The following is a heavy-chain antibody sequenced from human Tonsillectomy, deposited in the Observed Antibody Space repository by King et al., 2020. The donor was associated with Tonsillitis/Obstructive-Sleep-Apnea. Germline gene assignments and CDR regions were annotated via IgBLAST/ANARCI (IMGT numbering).Heavy chain of an antibody. CDR3: ARDYYDRSGYYHGYFQH. CDR2: SRPYNGDT. J-gene: IGHJ1*01. CDR1: GYTFINYD. Sequence: VQLVESGAEVKKPGASVKVSCTASGYTFINYDITWVRQAPGQGLEWMGWSRPYNGDTNYAQKLQGRVTMTSDTSTSTAYMELRSLRSDDTAVYYCARDYYDRSGYYHGYFQHWGQGTLVTVSS. V-gene: IGHV1-18*01. D-gene: IGHD3-22*01.